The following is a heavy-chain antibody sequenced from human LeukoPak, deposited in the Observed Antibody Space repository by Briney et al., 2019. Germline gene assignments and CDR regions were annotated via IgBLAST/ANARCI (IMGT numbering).Heavy chain of an antibody. V-gene: IGHV4-59*01. D-gene: IGHD3-10*01. CDR2: IYYSGST. CDR1: GGSISSYY. J-gene: IGHJ6*03. CDR3: ARGEFYYYYYMDV. Sequence: SETLSLTCTVSGGSISSYYWSWIRQPPGKGLEWIGYIYYSGSTNYNPSLKSRVTISVDTSKNQFSLKLSSVTAADTAVYYCARGEFYYYYYMDVWGKGATGTISS.